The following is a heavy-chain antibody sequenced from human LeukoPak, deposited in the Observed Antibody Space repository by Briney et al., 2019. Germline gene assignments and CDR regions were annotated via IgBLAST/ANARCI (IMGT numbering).Heavy chain of an antibody. CDR3: AKHYSGFGVVIIRSYFAY. J-gene: IGHJ4*02. D-gene: IGHD3-3*01. Sequence: GGSLRLSCAASGFTFSSYGMHWVRQAPGKGLEWAAVISYDGSNKYYADSVKGRFTISRDNSKNTLYLQMNSLRAEDTAVYYCAKHYSGFGVVIIRSYFAYWGQGTLVTVSS. CDR2: ISYDGSNK. V-gene: IGHV3-30*18. CDR1: GFTFSSYG.